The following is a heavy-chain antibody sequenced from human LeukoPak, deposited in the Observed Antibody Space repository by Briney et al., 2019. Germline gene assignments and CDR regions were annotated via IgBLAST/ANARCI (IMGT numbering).Heavy chain of an antibody. Sequence: PSETLSLTCTVSGGSISSYYWSWIRQPAGKGLEWIGRIYISGSTNYNPSLKSRVTMSVDTSRNQFSLKLSSVTAADTAVYYCARDRGTWNDDGFDYWGQGTLVTVSS. CDR3: ARDRGTWNDDGFDY. V-gene: IGHV4-4*07. CDR1: GGSISSYY. J-gene: IGHJ4*02. CDR2: IYISGST. D-gene: IGHD1-1*01.